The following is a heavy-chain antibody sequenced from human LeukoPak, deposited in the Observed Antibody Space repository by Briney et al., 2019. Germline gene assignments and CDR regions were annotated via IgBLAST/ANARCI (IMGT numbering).Heavy chain of an antibody. CDR2: IIPILGIA. V-gene: IGHV1-69*04. CDR1: GGTFSSYA. D-gene: IGHD2-21*02. J-gene: IGHJ4*02. Sequence: SVEVSCKASGGTFSSYAISWVRQAPGQGLEWMGRIIPILGIANYAQKFQGRVTITADKSTSTAYMELSSLRSEDTAVYYCARDSPFCGGDCYFDYWGQGTLVTVSS. CDR3: ARDSPFCGGDCYFDY.